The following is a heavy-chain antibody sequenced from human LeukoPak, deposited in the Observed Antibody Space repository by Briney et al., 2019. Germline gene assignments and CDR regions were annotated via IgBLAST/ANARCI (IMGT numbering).Heavy chain of an antibody. CDR2: ICGSGGST. CDR3: ARGGIQVSGIDEFDY. Sequence: GGYLRLSCAASGFTFSSYAMGWVRQAPGKGLEWVSAICGSGGSTYYADSVKGRFTISRDNSKNTLYLQMNSLRAEDTAVYYCARGGIQVSGIDEFDYWGQGTLVTVSS. D-gene: IGHD6-19*01. V-gene: IGHV3-23*01. CDR1: GFTFSSYA. J-gene: IGHJ4*02.